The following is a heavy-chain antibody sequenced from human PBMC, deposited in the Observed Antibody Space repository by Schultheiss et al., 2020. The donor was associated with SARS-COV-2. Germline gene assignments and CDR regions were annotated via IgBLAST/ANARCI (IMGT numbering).Heavy chain of an antibody. V-gene: IGHV3-30*18. J-gene: IGHJ5*01. CDR3: AKAPYIVVGMAPLWFDY. CDR1: GFTFSSYG. Sequence: GGSLRLSCAASGFTFSSYGMHWVRQAPGKGLEWVAVISYDGSNKYYADSVKGRFTISRDNSKNTLYLQMNSLRAEDTALYYCAKAPYIVVGMAPLWFDYWGQGTLVTVSS. CDR2: ISYDGSNK. D-gene: IGHD2-21*01.